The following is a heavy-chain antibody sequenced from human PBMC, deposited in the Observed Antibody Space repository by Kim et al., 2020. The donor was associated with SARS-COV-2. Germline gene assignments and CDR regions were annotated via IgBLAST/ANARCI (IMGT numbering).Heavy chain of an antibody. CDR3: ARDKNEYVWGSYRYTLLYSFDY. CDR1: GFTFSSYG. Sequence: GGSLRLSCAASGFTFSSYGMHWVRQAPGKGLEWVAVIWFDGSHKYYADSVKGRFTISRDNSKNTLYLQMNSLRAEDTAVYYCARDKNEYVWGSYRYTLLYSFDYWGEGSLVTVSS. D-gene: IGHD3-16*02. V-gene: IGHV3-33*01. J-gene: IGHJ4*02. CDR2: IWFDGSHK.